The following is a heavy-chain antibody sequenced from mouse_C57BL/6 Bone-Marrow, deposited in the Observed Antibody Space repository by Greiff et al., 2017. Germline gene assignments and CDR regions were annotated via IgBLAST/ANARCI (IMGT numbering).Heavy chain of an antibody. CDR2: ISSGSSTI. Sequence: DVMLVESGGGLVKPGGSLKLSCAASGFTFSDYGMHWVRQAPGKGLEWVAYISSGSSTIYYADTVKGRFTISRDNAKNTLFLQMTSLRSEDTAMYYCAYYGSSYGCWYFDVWGTGTTVTVSS. CDR3: AYYGSSYGCWYFDV. V-gene: IGHV5-17*01. D-gene: IGHD1-1*01. J-gene: IGHJ1*03. CDR1: GFTFSDYG.